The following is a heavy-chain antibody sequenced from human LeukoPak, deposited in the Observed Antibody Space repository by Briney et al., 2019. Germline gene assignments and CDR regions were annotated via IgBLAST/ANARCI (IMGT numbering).Heavy chain of an antibody. J-gene: IGHJ6*02. CDR1: GGTFRTYA. CDR2: ITPIFRSP. Sequence: SVKVSCKASGGTFRTYAISWVRQAPGQGLEWMGGITPIFRSPEYSQKFQGRVTISADDSSTTVHMEVRSLTSEDTAVYYCARVLGGTRPYYALDVWGQGTTVTVSS. V-gene: IGHV1-69*13. CDR3: ARVLGGTRPYYALDV. D-gene: IGHD1-26*01.